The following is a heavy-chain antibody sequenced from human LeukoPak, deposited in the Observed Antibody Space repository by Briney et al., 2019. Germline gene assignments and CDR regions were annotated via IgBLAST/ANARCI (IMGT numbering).Heavy chain of an antibody. Sequence: PSETLSLTCTVSGGSISANDYYWSWVRQPPGKGLEWIGYIYYTGSTYYNPSLKSRVTISVDTSKNQFSLKLSSVTAADTAVYYCARGFYGSGSYYHYYYYYYMDVWGKGTTVTVSS. CDR2: IYYTGST. CDR3: ARGFYGSGSYYHYYYYYYMDV. D-gene: IGHD3-10*01. J-gene: IGHJ6*03. V-gene: IGHV4-30-4*01. CDR1: GGSISANDYY.